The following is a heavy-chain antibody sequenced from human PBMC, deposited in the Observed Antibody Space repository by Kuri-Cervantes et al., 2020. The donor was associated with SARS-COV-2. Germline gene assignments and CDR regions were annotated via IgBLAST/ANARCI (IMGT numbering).Heavy chain of an antibody. CDR1: GGSISSGSCY. CDR2: IYTSGST. V-gene: IGHV4-61*02. D-gene: IGHD3-3*01. CDR3: ASNPNYDFWSGYFDY. Sequence: LRLSCTVSGGSISSGSCYWSWIRQPAGKGLEWIGRIYTSGSTNYNPSLKSRVTISVDTSKNQFSLKLSSVTAADTAVYYCASNPNYDFWSGYFDYWGQGTLVTVSS. J-gene: IGHJ4*02.